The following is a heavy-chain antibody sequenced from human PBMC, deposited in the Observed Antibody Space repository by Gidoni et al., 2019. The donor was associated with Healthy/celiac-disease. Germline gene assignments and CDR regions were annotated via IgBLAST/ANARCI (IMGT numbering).Heavy chain of an antibody. CDR1: GFTFSSYC. V-gene: IGHV3-33*01. D-gene: IGHD4-17*01. CDR3: ARGGGGDYEVGGAFDI. CDR2: IWYDGSNK. Sequence: QVQLVESGGGVVPPGRSLRLSCAASGFTFSSYCMHWVRQAPGKGLGRVAVIWYDGSNKHYADSVKGRFTISRDNSKNTLYLQMNSLRAEDTAVYYCARGGGGDYEVGGAFDIWGQGTMVTVSS. J-gene: IGHJ3*02.